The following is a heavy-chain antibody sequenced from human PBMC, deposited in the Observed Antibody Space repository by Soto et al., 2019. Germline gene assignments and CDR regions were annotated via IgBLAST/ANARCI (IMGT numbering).Heavy chain of an antibody. D-gene: IGHD6-6*01. CDR2: ISGSGGST. V-gene: IGHV3-23*01. Sequence: LRLSCAASGFTFSSYSMSWVRQAPGKGLEWVSAISGSGGSTYYADSVKGRFTISRDNSENTLYLQMNSLRAEDTAVYYCAKDRDSSSWGLYYFDYWGQGTLVTVSS. CDR1: GFTFSSYS. CDR3: AKDRDSSSWGLYYFDY. J-gene: IGHJ4*02.